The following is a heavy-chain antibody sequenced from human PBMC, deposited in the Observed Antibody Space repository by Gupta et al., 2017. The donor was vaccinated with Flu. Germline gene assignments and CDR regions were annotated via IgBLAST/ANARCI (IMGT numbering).Heavy chain of an antibody. J-gene: IGHJ4*02. CDR1: GFTFSSFA. CDR2: IGGGGTTT. D-gene: IGHD4-17*01. CDR3: AKGLTSYGDYSYFDY. Sequence: EVQLLESGGGLVQPGGSLRLSCATSGFTFSSFAMRRVRQGPGEGLEWVSSIGGGGTTTYYADSVKGRFTVSRDNSRNTVHLQMNSLKAEDTAVYYCAKGLTSYGDYSYFDYWGQGALVTVSS. V-gene: IGHV3-23*01.